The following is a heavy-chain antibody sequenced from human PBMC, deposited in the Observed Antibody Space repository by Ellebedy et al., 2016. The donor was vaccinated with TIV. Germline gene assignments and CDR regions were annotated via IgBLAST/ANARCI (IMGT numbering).Heavy chain of an antibody. V-gene: IGHV3-30*03. CDR1: GFTFSNYD. Sequence: PGGSLRLSCVASGFTFSNYDMHWVRQAPGKGLEWVTVTSYDGSAKYYADSVKGRFTISRDSSKNTLYLQMNSLRAEDTAMYYCARKTDTGTSGDYWGQGTPVTVSS. D-gene: IGHD1-1*01. CDR3: ARKTDTGTSGDY. J-gene: IGHJ4*02. CDR2: TSYDGSAK.